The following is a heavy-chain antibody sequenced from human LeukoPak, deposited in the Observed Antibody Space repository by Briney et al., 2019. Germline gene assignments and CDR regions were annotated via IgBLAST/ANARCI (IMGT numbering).Heavy chain of an antibody. CDR1: GGSISSSSYY. D-gene: IGHD4-17*01. V-gene: IGHV4-39*01. CDR2: IYYSGST. Sequence: PSETPSLTCTVSGGSISSSSYYWGWIRQPPGKGLEWIGSIYYSGSTYYNPSLKSRVTISVDTSKNQFSLKLSSVTAADTAVYYCARGFAYGDTGSFDYWGQGTLVTVSS. J-gene: IGHJ4*02. CDR3: ARGFAYGDTGSFDY.